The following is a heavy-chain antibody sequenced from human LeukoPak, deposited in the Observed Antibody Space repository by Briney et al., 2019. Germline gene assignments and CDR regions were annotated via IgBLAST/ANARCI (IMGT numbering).Heavy chain of an antibody. CDR1: GFSFSSYW. D-gene: IGHD2-8*01. V-gene: IGHV3-74*01. J-gene: IGHJ3*02. CDR3: ATVGGVSGRAFDM. Sequence: GGSLRLSCAASGFSFSSYWLHWVRQAPGKGLVWVSHIKSDGSSTSYADSVKGRFTISRDNARNTLYLQMNSLRVEDAAVYYCATVGGVSGRAFDMWGQGTVVTVSS. CDR2: IKSDGSST.